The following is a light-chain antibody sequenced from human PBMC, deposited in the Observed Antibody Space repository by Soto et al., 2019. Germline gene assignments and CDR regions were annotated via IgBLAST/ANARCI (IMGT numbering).Light chain of an antibody. Sequence: DIQMTQSPSSLSASIRDRVTITCQASQNITNNLSWYQQKPGKAPSLLITDASKLESGVPPRFNGSRSETEFTLTIRNLQPDDFATYYCQQYNSFPWTFGLGTQGGYQ. CDR2: DAS. CDR1: QNITNN. V-gene: IGKV1-5*01. J-gene: IGKJ1*01. CDR3: QQYNSFPWT.